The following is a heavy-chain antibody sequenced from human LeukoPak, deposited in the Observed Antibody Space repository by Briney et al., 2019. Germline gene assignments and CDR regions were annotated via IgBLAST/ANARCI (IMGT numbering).Heavy chain of an antibody. J-gene: IGHJ3*02. CDR2: IYYSGST. CDR1: GGSISSYY. D-gene: IGHD1-1*01. Sequence: SETLSLTCTVSGGSISSYYWSWIRQPPGKGLEWIGYIYYSGSTNYNPSLKSRVTISVDTSKNQFSLKLSSVTAADTAVYYCARDNWNDVAFDIWGQGTMVTVSS. V-gene: IGHV4-59*12. CDR3: ARDNWNDVAFDI.